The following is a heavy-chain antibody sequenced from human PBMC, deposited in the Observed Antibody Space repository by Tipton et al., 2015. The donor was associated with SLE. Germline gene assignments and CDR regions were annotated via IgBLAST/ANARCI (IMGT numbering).Heavy chain of an antibody. CDR3: ARRDDFWSGSDY. Sequence: QSGAEVKKPGASVKISCRASGYTFTSYGISWVRQAPGQGLEWMGWINTYIANTNYAHKLQGGVTLTTDTSTSTAYMELRNLRSDDTAVYYCARRDDFWSGSDYWGQGTLVTVSS. D-gene: IGHD3-3*01. V-gene: IGHV1-18*01. CDR1: GYTFTSYG. J-gene: IGHJ4*02. CDR2: INTYIANT.